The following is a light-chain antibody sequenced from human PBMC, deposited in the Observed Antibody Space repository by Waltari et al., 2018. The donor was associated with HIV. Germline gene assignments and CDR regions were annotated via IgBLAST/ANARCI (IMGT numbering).Light chain of an antibody. V-gene: IGKV1-5*03. CDR1: QSISSS. J-gene: IGKJ1*01. Sequence: DIQMTQSPSTLSASVGDRVSITCRASQSISSSLAWYPQKPGKVPKLLIYKASTLQSGVPSRFGGSGSGAEFTLTISSLQPDDFATYYCQQYGRSRTFGQGTKVDIK. CDR2: KAS. CDR3: QQYGRSRT.